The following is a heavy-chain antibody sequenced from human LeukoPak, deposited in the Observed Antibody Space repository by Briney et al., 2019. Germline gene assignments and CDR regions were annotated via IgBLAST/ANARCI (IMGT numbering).Heavy chain of an antibody. CDR1: GFTFTDYA. D-gene: IGHD3-10*01. CDR2: ISGIATGGNT. V-gene: IGHV3-23*01. J-gene: IGHJ6*04. CDR3: AKGTTDYGSGYGMDV. Sequence: GGSLRLSCVTSGFTFTDYAMNWVRQAPGKGLEWVSAISGIATGGNTYYRDSVKGQFTISRDNSKNMLYLEMNSLRAEDTAVYYCAKGTTDYGSGYGMDVWGKGTTVTVSS.